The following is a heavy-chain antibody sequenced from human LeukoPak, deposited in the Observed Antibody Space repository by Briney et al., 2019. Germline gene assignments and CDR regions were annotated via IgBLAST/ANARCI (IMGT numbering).Heavy chain of an antibody. CDR1: GGSVSSHY. D-gene: IGHD6-6*01. Sequence: PSETLSLTCTVSGGSVSSHYWSWIRQPAGKGLEWIGRIYASGSTNYNPSLKSPVTISIDTSKNQFSLKLSSVTAADTAVYYCARLGGEYTSSSFDYWGQGTLVTVSS. J-gene: IGHJ4*02. V-gene: IGHV4-4*07. CDR3: ARLGGEYTSSSFDY. CDR2: IYASGST.